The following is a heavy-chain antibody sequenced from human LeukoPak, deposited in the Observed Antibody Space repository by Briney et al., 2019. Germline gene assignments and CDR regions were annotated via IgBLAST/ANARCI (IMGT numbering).Heavy chain of an antibody. CDR1: GFTFSSYA. J-gene: IGHJ4*02. V-gene: IGHV3-30-3*01. CDR3: AKGATATGVEPAAIDY. D-gene: IGHD2-2*01. CDR2: ISYDGSNK. Sequence: PGGSLRLSCAASGFTFSSYAMHWVRQAPGKGLEWVAVISYDGSNKYYADSVKGRFTISRDNSKNTLYLQMNSLRAEDTAVYYCAKGATATGVEPAAIDYWGQGTLVTVSS.